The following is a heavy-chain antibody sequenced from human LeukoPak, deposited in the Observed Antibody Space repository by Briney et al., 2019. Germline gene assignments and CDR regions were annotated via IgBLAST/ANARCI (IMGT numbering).Heavy chain of an antibody. J-gene: IGHJ4*02. D-gene: IGHD3-10*01. CDR2: ISAYNGNT. Sequence: EASVTVSCKASGYTFTSYGISWVRQAPGQGLEWMGWISAYNGNTNYAQKLQGRVTMTTDTSMSTAYMELRSLRSDDTAVYYCARDPLLWFGEAIDYWGQGTLVTVSS. CDR3: ARDPLLWFGEAIDY. V-gene: IGHV1-18*01. CDR1: GYTFTSYG.